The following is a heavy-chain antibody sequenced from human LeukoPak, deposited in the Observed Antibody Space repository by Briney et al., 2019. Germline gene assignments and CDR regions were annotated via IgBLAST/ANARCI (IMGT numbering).Heavy chain of an antibody. CDR3: AREGYDSSGYPRLLDY. CDR1: GLTVSSNY. D-gene: IGHD3-22*01. V-gene: IGHV3-53*04. Sequence: AGSLRLSCAASGLTVSSNYMTWVRQAPGKGLEWVSVLHAAGGTYYSDSVKGRFTISRHISKNTVYLQMNSLRAEDTAVYYCAREGYDSSGYPRLLDYWGRGTLVTVSS. J-gene: IGHJ4*02. CDR2: LHAAGGT.